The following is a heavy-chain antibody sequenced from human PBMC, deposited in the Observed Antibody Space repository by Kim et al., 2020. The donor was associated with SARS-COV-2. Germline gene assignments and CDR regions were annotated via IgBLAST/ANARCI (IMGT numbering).Heavy chain of an antibody. CDR3: ARVAPGEDGDAFDI. J-gene: IGHJ3*02. CDR2: IYYSGST. Sequence: SETLSLTCTVSGGSISSYYWSWIRQPPGKGLEWIGYIYYSGSTNYNPSLKSRVTISVDTSKNQFSLKLSSVTAADTAVYYCARVAPGEDGDAFDIWGQGTMVTVSS. V-gene: IGHV4-59*13. D-gene: IGHD7-27*01. CDR1: GGSISSYY.